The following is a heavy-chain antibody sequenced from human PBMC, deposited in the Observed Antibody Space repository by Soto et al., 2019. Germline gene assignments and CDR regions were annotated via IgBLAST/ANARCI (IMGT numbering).Heavy chain of an antibody. CDR1: GFTFSNYW. D-gene: IGHD2-2*01. J-gene: IGHJ5*02. CDR2: IRYDGSET. V-gene: IGHV3-7*01. CDR3: ARVDCGSPGCQGRDWFDP. Sequence: EVQLVESGGGLVQPGGSLRLSCAASGFTFSNYWMTWVRQAPGKGLERVASIRYDGSETSLLKSVVGRFTVSGDKSKNLVYLEMNSLRSEDTAVYYCARVDCGSPGCQGRDWFDPWGQGTLVTVSS.